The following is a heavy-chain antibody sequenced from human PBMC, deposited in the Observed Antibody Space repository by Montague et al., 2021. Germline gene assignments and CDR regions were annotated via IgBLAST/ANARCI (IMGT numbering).Heavy chain of an antibody. Sequence: ILSLTCTVSGDSLSSVGYSWTWIRQHPGKGLEWIGYMYYSGSTYYNPSLKSRVTISGDTSKNHFSLRLTSVTAADTAAYYCARGRLATGDFDYWGQGTLVTVSS. CDR3: ARGRLATGDFDY. J-gene: IGHJ4*02. CDR2: MYYSGST. V-gene: IGHV4-31*03. CDR1: GDSLSSVGYS. D-gene: IGHD6-25*01.